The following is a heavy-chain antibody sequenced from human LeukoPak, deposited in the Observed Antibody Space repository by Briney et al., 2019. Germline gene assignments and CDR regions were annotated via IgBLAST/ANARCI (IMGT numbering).Heavy chain of an antibody. V-gene: IGHV4-34*01. D-gene: IGHD6-13*01. Sequence: PSETLSLTCAVYGGSFSGYYWSWIRQPPGKGLEWIGEINHSGSTNYNPSLKSRVTISVDTSKNQFSLKLSSVTDADTAVYYCARGHEQQMVAPRNYYYMDLWGKGTTVTVSS. CDR1: GGSFSGYY. J-gene: IGHJ6*03. CDR3: ARGHEQQMVAPRNYYYMDL. CDR2: INHSGST.